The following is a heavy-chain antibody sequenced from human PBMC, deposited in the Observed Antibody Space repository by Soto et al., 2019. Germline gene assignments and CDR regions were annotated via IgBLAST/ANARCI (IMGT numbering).Heavy chain of an antibody. CDR3: AKDFKPYYYGSGSYWNAFDI. V-gene: IGHV3-23*01. D-gene: IGHD3-10*01. CDR2: ISGSGGST. J-gene: IGHJ3*02. Sequence: GGSLRLSCAASGFTFSSYAMSWVRQAPGKGLEWVSAISGSGGSTYYADSVKGRFTISRDNSKNTLYLQMNSLRAEDTAVYYCAKDFKPYYYGSGSYWNAFDIWGQGTMVTVSS. CDR1: GFTFSSYA.